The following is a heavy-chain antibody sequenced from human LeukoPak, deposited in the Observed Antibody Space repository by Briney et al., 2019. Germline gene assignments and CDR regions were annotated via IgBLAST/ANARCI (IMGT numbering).Heavy chain of an antibody. CDR3: AGGEYSSSWTSMDV. Sequence: PSETLSLTCTVSGGSISSYYWSWIRQPPGKGLEWIGYIYYSGSTNYNPSLKSRVTISVDTSKKQFSLKLSSVTAADTAVYYWAGGEYSSSWTSMDVWGQGTTVTVSS. J-gene: IGHJ6*02. CDR2: IYYSGST. V-gene: IGHV4-59*08. D-gene: IGHD6-13*01. CDR1: GGSISSYY.